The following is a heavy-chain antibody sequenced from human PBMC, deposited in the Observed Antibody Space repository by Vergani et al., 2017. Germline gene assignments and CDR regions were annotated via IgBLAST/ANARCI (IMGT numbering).Heavy chain of an antibody. CDR3: ARDVVRGNDAFDI. Sequence: QVQLVQSGAEVKKPGASVKVSCKASGYTFTSYYMHWVRQAHGQGLEWMGIINPNSGGTNYAQKFQGRVTMTRDTSISTAYMELSRLRSDDTAVYYCARDVVRGNDAFDIWGQGTMVTVSS. CDR2: INPNSGGT. J-gene: IGHJ3*02. D-gene: IGHD2-15*01. V-gene: IGHV1-2*02. CDR1: GYTFTSYY.